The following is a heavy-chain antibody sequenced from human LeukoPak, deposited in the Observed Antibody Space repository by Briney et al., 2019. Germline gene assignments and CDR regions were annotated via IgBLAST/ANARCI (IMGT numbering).Heavy chain of an antibody. Sequence: QPGGSLRLSCAASGFTFSGHTMNWVRQAPGKGLEWVSGILANGDKTYYADSVKGRFTISRDNSKNTLWLQMVSLRAEDMAVYYCAKDEKPDGRWNIDHWGQGTLVTVSS. J-gene: IGHJ4*02. CDR1: GFTFSGHT. D-gene: IGHD1/OR15-1a*01. CDR2: ILANGDKT. V-gene: IGHV3-23*01. CDR3: AKDEKPDGRWNIDH.